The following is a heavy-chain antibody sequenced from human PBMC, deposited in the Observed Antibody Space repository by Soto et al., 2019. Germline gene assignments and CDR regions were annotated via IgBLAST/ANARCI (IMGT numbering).Heavy chain of an antibody. CDR2: FDPEDGET. D-gene: IGHD5-12*01. V-gene: IGHV1-24*01. CDR3: ETVRDGYNINFDY. CDR1: GCTLTELS. Sequence: ASVKVSCKVSGCTLTELSMHWVRQAPGKGLEWMGGFDPEDGETIYAQKFQGRVTMTEDTSTDTAYMELSSLRSEDTAVYYCETVRDGYNINFDYWGQGTLVTVSS. J-gene: IGHJ4*02.